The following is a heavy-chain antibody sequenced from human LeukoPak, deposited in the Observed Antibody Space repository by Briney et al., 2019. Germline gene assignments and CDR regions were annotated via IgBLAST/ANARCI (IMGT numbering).Heavy chain of an antibody. V-gene: IGHV4-4*02. CDR2: IYHSGST. J-gene: IGHJ6*02. D-gene: IGHD1-26*01. CDR3: ARDSRYTEIDLVGALGDYYYGMDV. CDR1: GASITNDNW. Sequence: SGTLSLTCAVSGASITNDNWWSWVRQTPGKGLEWIGEIYHSGSTSYNPSLKNRVTISVDKSNNRFSLRLTSVTAADTAMYYCARDSRYTEIDLVGALGDYYYGMDVWGQGTTVTVSS.